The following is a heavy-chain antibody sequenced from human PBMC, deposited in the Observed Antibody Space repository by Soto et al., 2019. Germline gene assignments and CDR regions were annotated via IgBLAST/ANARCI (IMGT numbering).Heavy chain of an antibody. CDR2: ISSSTSYV. CDR1: GFTFSRYG. CDR3: ARDPSEGRVGNWFES. D-gene: IGHD2-2*01. V-gene: IGHV3-21*06. Sequence: EVQLVESGGGLVKPGGSLRLSCAASGFTFSRYGMNWLRQAPGKGLEWVASISSSTSYVYYADSVKGRFSISRDNAKNILYLEMYAPRIEDTAVYYCARDPSEGRVGNWFESWGQGTLVTVSS. J-gene: IGHJ5*01.